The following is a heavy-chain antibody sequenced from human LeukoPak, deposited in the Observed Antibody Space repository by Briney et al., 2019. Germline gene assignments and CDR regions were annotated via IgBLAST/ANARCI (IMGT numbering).Heavy chain of an antibody. J-gene: IGHJ4*02. Sequence: GESLKISCKGSGYRFTSYWIGWVRQMPGKGLEWMGIIYPGDSDTTYSPSFQGQVTISADKSISTAYLQWSSLKASDTAMYYCARGEMRYCTGGSCYDYWGQGTLVSVSS. V-gene: IGHV5-51*01. CDR1: GYRFTSYW. CDR2: IYPGDSDT. D-gene: IGHD2-15*01. CDR3: ARGEMRYCTGGSCYDY.